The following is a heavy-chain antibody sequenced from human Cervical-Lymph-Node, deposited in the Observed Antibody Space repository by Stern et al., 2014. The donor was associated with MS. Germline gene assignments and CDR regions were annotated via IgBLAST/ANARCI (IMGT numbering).Heavy chain of an antibody. J-gene: IGHJ4*02. CDR2: FDPDEGEL. CDR3: AAFSFEAYLNY. D-gene: IGHD3-16*01. V-gene: IGHV1-24*01. CDR1: GSTLTELS. Sequence: QVQLVQSGAEVKKPGASVKVSCKLSGSTLTELSMHWVRQAPGKGLEWMGGFDPDEGELISAQKFQGRVTMTEDTSTDTAYMELNSLRSEDTAVYYCAAFSFEAYLNYWGQGSLVTVSS.